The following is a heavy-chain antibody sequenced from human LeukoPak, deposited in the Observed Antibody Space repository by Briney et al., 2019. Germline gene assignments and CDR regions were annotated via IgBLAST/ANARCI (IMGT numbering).Heavy chain of an antibody. J-gene: IGHJ4*02. CDR1: GGTFSSYA. V-gene: IGHV1-69*13. Sequence: SVKVSCKASGGTFSSYAISWVRQAPGQGLEWMGGIIPIFGTANYAQKFQGRVTITADESTSTAYMELSSLRSEDTAVYYCAKCDGSGRLLFDYWGQGTLVTVSS. CDR2: IIPIFGTA. D-gene: IGHD6-19*01. CDR3: AKCDGSGRLLFDY.